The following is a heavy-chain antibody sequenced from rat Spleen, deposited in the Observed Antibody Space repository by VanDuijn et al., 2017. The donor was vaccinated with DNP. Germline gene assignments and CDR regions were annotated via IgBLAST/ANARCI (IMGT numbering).Heavy chain of an antibody. Sequence: EVQLVESGGGLVQPGRSLKLSCAASGFTFSDFNMAWVRQAPKKGLEWVASISYAGSSTYYGDSVKGRFTISRDNAKSTLYLQMDSLRSEDTATYYCATNSGYWGQGVMVTVSS. V-gene: IGHV5-22*01. CDR1: GFTFSDFN. CDR2: ISYAGSST. J-gene: IGHJ2*01. D-gene: IGHD4-3*01. CDR3: ATNSGY.